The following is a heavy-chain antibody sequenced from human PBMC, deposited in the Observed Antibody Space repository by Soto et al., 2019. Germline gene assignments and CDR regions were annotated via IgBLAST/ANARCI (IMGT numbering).Heavy chain of an antibody. J-gene: IGHJ4*02. CDR3: AKEDGAAFKS. D-gene: IGHD1-26*01. CDR1: GGDLTNSG. V-gene: IGHV1-69*12. CDR2: IFPLVAMV. Sequence: QVHLVQSGAEMKKPGSSVKVSCKVSGGDLTNSGISWVRQAPGQGLEWMGGIFPLVAMVDYSQKFQGRVTITAGESTIPAYMDLGSLRSEDTAVYDCAKEDGAAFKSGGQGTLVIVSS.